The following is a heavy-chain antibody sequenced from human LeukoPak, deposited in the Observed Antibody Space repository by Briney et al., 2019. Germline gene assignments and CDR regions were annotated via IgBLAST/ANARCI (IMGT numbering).Heavy chain of an antibody. CDR2: INHSGST. D-gene: IGHD5-24*01. CDR3: ARGWLQSGFDC. Sequence: SETLSLTCAVYGGSFSGYYWSWIRQPPGKGLEWIGEINHSGSTNYNPSLKSRVTISVDTSKNHFSLQLNSVTPEDTAVYYCARGWLQSGFDCWGQGTLVTVSS. J-gene: IGHJ4*02. CDR1: GGSFSGYY. V-gene: IGHV4-34*01.